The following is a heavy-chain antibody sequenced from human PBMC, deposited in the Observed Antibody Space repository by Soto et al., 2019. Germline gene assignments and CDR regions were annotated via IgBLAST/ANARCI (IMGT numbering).Heavy chain of an antibody. V-gene: IGHV4-39*01. J-gene: IGHJ4*02. D-gene: IGHD6-19*01. CDR2: IYYSGST. Sequence: SETLSLTCTVSGGSISSSSYYWGWIRQPPGKGLEWIGSIYYSGSTYYNPSLKSRVTISVDTSKNQFSLKLSSVTAADTAVYYCARLGGIAVAGTARSWGQGTLVTVS. CDR3: ARLGGIAVAGTARS. CDR1: GGSISSSSYY.